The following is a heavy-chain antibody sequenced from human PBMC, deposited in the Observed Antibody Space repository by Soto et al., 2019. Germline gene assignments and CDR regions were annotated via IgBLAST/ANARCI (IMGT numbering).Heavy chain of an antibody. CDR1: GYNFATYG. D-gene: IGHD2-2*01. Sequence: QVQLVQSGPEVKKPGASVKVSCKPSGYNFATYGISWVRQAPGQGLEWIGWISAYNGNTKSTQKFQDRVTMTTDTATSTAYMELSSLRSDDTAMYYCARDRIVVSPAAYIDYWGQGTLVTVSS. J-gene: IGHJ4*02. V-gene: IGHV1-18*01. CDR3: ARDRIVVSPAAYIDY. CDR2: ISAYNGNT.